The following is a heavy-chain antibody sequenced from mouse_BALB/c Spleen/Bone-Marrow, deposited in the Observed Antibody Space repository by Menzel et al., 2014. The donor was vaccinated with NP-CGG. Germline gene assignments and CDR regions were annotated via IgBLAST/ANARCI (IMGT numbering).Heavy chain of an antibody. J-gene: IGHJ4*01. CDR2: IYPGNVNT. D-gene: IGHD1-1*01. CDR3: ARFYYGSSYAMDY. Sequence: VQLQQSGPELVKPGASARTSCKASGYTFTSYYLHWVKQRPGQGLEWIGWIYPGNVNTKYNEKFKGKATLTADKSSSTAYMQLSSLTSEDSAVYFCARFYYGSSYAMDYWGQGTSVTVSS. V-gene: IGHV1S56*01. CDR1: GYTFTSYY.